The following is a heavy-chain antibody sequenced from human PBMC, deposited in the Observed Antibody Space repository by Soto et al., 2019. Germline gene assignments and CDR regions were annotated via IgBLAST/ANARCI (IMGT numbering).Heavy chain of an antibody. CDR1: GYTFTGYY. CDR3: ARDYGDDFDI. J-gene: IGHJ3*02. D-gene: IGHD4-17*01. Sequence: GASVKVSCKASGYTFTGYYMHWVRQAPGQGLEWMGWINPNSGGTNYAQEFRGRVTLTRDTSISTAYMELSRLRSDDTDLYYCARDYGDDFDIWGQGTMVTVSS. CDR2: INPNSGGT. V-gene: IGHV1-2*02.